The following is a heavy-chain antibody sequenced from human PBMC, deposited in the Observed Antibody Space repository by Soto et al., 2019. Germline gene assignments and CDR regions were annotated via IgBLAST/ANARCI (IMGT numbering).Heavy chain of an antibody. V-gene: IGHV3-30*03. D-gene: IGHD3-10*01. J-gene: IGHJ4*02. CDR1: GFPFTSYG. CDR3: VGGQYYFDC. CDR2: ISYDGSDK. Sequence: QVQLVESGGGVVQPGRSLRLSCAASGFPFTSYGMHWVREGPDKGLEWVAIISYDGSDKYYADSVKGRFTISRDNSKNPLYLQMNSLRPEDTALYYCVGGQYYFDCRGQGTLVIVSS.